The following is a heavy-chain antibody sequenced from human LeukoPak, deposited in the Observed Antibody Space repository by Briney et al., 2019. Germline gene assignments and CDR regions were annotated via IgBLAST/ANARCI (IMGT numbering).Heavy chain of an antibody. CDR3: AELGITMIGGV. V-gene: IGHV3-30*18. CDR1: GFTFSSYA. CDR2: ISYDGSNE. D-gene: IGHD3-10*02. J-gene: IGHJ6*04. Sequence: GGSLRLSCAASGFTFSSYAMHWVRQAPGKGLEWVALISYDGSNEYYADSVKGRFTISRDNSKNTLYLQMNSLRAEDTAGYYCAELGITMIGGVWGKGTTVTISS.